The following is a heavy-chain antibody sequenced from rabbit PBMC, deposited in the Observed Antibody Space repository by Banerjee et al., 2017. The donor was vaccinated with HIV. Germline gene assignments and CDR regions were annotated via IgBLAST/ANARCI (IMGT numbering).Heavy chain of an antibody. V-gene: IGHV1S45*01. D-gene: IGHD7-1*01. CDR3: ARDLTGVTGWNFNL. CDR1: GFTLSSSYW. J-gene: IGHJ4*01. CDR2: IDAGSSGTT. Sequence: QEQLEESGGDLVKPEGSLTLTCTASGFTLSSSYWMCWVRQAPGKGLEWIACIDAGSSGTTYYASWAKGRFTISKTSSTTVTLQMTSLTAADTATYFCARDLTGVTGWNFNLWGPGTLVTV.